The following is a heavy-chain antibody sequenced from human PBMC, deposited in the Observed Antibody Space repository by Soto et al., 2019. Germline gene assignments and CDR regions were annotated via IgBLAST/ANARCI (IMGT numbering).Heavy chain of an antibody. CDR1: GFTFSSYW. CDR3: ARDGTTFGGQYNWFDP. Sequence: HPGGSLRLSCAASGFTFSSYWMSWVRQAPGKGLEWVANIKQDGSEKYYVDSVKGRFTISRDNAKNSLYLQMNSLRAEDTAVYYCARDGTTFGGQYNWFDPWGQGTLVTVSS. V-gene: IGHV3-7*05. CDR2: IKQDGSEK. J-gene: IGHJ5*02. D-gene: IGHD3-16*01.